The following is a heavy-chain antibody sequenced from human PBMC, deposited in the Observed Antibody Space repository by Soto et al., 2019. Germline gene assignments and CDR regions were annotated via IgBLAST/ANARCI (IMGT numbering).Heavy chain of an antibody. CDR2: INHSGST. CDR3: ARGGGMYYYYGMDV. J-gene: IGHJ6*02. Sequence: SETLSLTCAVYGGSFSGYYWSWIRQPPGKGLEWIGEINHSGSTNYNPSLKSRVTISVDTSKNQFSLKLSSVTAADMAVYYCARGGGMYYYYGMDVWGQGTTVTVSS. CDR1: GGSFSGYY. D-gene: IGHD1-26*01. V-gene: IGHV4-34*01.